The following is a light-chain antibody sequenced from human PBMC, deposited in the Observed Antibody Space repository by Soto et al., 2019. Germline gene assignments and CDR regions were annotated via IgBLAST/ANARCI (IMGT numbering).Light chain of an antibody. CDR1: QTIDNT. CDR3: QQRSNWPIT. J-gene: IGKJ5*01. CDR2: GAS. V-gene: IGKV3-11*01. Sequence: EIVLTQSPATLSLSPGEGATLSCRSSQTIDNTLAWYQRNPGQAPRLLIYGASSRPTDIPARFSGSGSGTDFTLTISSLEPEDFALYYCQQRSNWPITFGQGTRLEIK.